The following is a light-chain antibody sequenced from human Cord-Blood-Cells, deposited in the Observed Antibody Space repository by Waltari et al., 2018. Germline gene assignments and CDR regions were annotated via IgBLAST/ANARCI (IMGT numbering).Light chain of an antibody. CDR3: CSYAGSSTWV. CDR1: SSDVGSYNL. Sequence: QSALTQPASVSGSPGQSITISCTGTSSDVGSYNLVSWYPQPPGKAPKLMMYEGSKRLSGVSSRFSGSKCGNTASLSISGLQAEDEADYYCCSYAGSSTWVFGGGTKLTVL. CDR2: EGS. J-gene: IGLJ3*02. V-gene: IGLV2-23*01.